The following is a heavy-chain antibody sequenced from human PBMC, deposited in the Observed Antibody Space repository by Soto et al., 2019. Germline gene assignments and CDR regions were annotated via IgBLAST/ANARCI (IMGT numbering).Heavy chain of an antibody. CDR1: GGSLRGSY. CDR2: VTHSGST. D-gene: IGHD2-21*01. CDR3: ARGHIPVYGPVPDYFDS. J-gene: IGHJ4*02. Sequence: QVHLQQWGAGLLKPSETLSLTCGVYGGSLRGSYWSWIRQPPGKALEWLGKVTHSGSTTFNPSLTSRVSVSVDTSDNTLSLKLTSVTAADTAVYYCARGHIPVYGPVPDYFDSWGQGTLVTVSS. V-gene: IGHV4-34*02.